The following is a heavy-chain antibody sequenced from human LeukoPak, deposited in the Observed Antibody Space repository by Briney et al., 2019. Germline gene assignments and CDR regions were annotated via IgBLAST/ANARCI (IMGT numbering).Heavy chain of an antibody. CDR3: AGGQNIVAWGYL. J-gene: IGHJ4*02. V-gene: IGHV4-59*04. Sequence: SETLSLTCTVSGASMSSHHWCCIRQPPGGGLEWIGYISYSGSTDYNPSLKGRVTMSIDTSKNQFSLSLNSVTATDAALYFCAGGQNIVAWGYLGGRGTLVTVSS. CDR1: GASMSSHH. D-gene: IGHD2/OR15-2a*01. CDR2: ISYSGST.